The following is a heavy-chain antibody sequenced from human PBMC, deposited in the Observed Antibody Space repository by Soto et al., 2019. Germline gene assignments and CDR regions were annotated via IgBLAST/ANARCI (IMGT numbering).Heavy chain of an antibody. V-gene: IGHV3-30-3*01. D-gene: IGHD5-18*01. Sequence: QVQLVESGGGVVQPGRSLRLSCAASGFTFSSYAMHWVRQAPGKGLEWVAVISYDGSNKYYADSVKGRFTISRDNSKNTLYLQMNSRRAEDTAVYYCARDPLWGTAMVLWYFDLWGRGTLFTVSS. CDR1: GFTFSSYA. CDR2: ISYDGSNK. CDR3: ARDPLWGTAMVLWYFDL. J-gene: IGHJ2*01.